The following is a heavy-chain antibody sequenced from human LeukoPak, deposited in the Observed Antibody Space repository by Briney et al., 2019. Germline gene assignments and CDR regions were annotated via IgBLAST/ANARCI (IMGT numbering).Heavy chain of an antibody. CDR3: ATVGRPGAMVRGVPFDY. J-gene: IGHJ4*02. D-gene: IGHD3-10*01. V-gene: IGHV1-46*01. CDR2: INPSGGST. CDR1: GYTFTSYY. Sequence: GASVKVSCKASGYTFTSYYMHWVRQAPGQGLEWMGIINPSGGSTSYAQKFQGRVTMTEDTSTDTAYMELSSLRSEDTAVYYCATVGRPGAMVRGVPFDYWGQGTLVTVSS.